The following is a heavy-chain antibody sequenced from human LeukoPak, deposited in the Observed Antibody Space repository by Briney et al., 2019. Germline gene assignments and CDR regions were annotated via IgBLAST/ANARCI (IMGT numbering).Heavy chain of an antibody. CDR2: INPSGGST. CDR1: GYTFTSYY. J-gene: IGHJ4*02. Sequence: EASVKVSCKASGYTFTSYYMHWVRQAPGQGLEWMGIINPSGGSTSYAQKFQGRVTMTRDTSTSTVYMELSSLRSEDTAVYYCARVRGYTAMGDYFDYWGQGTLVTVSS. CDR3: ARVRGYTAMGDYFDY. V-gene: IGHV1-46*01. D-gene: IGHD5-18*01.